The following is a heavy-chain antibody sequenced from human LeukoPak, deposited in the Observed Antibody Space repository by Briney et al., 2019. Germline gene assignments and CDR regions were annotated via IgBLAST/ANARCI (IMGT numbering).Heavy chain of an antibody. CDR1: GFSLYSSGVG. J-gene: IGHJ4*02. V-gene: IGHV2-5*02. CDR2: IYWDDDK. D-gene: IGHD1/OR15-1a*01. Sequence: SGPTLVNPTQTLTLTCTFSGFSLYSSGVGVGWIRQPPGKALEWLAVIYWDDDKRYNPSLRSRLTMSKDASKSQVFLVMSNMDPVDTATYYCAHRRPGHLTGWDNSYFDNWGPGTLVTVSS. CDR3: AHRRPGHLTGWDNSYFDN.